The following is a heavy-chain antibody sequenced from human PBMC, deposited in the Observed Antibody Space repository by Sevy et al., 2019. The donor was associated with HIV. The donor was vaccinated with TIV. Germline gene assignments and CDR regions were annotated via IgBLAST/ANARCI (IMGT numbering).Heavy chain of an antibody. J-gene: IGHJ6*02. CDR3: ARGGGYYDKGMDV. D-gene: IGHD3-22*01. Sequence: ASVKVSCRASGGTFSSYTINWVRQAPGQGLEWLGEIIPIFGTENYAQKLQGRVTIIADECTTTAYMELSSLRSEDTAVYYCARGGGYYDKGMDVWGQGTTVTVSS. CDR1: GGTFSSYT. V-gene: IGHV1-69*13. CDR2: IIPIFGTE.